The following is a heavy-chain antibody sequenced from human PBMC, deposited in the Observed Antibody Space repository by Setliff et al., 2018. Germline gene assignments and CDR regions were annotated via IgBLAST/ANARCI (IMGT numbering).Heavy chain of an antibody. Sequence: PSETLSLTCTVSGGSISSYYWSWIRQPPGKGLEWIGYINYSGSTNYNPSLKSRVTISEDMSKNQFSLKVSSVTAADTAIYYCARQPSSGAYYNPRPYYFDSWGQGTLVTVSS. D-gene: IGHD3-10*01. CDR3: ARQPSSGAYYNPRPYYFDS. CDR1: GGSISSYY. V-gene: IGHV4-59*01. CDR2: INYSGST. J-gene: IGHJ4*02.